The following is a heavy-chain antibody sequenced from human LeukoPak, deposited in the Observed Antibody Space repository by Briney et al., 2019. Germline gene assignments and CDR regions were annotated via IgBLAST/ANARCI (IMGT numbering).Heavy chain of an antibody. CDR2: TSESGGST. J-gene: IGHJ3*02. D-gene: IGHD3-10*01. CDR1: GLTFSSYA. Sequence: GRSLRPSCVAYGLTFSSYAMGWVRQAPGKGLEWDSVTSESGGSTHYGDSVKCRFTIYRDNSKNTLYLQMNSLGGEDTAVYYCAKGRWGFTINSFDIWGQGRMVTVSS. V-gene: IGHV3-23*01. CDR3: AKGRWGFTINSFDI.